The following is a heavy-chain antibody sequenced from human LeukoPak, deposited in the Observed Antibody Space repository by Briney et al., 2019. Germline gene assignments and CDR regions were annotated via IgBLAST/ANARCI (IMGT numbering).Heavy chain of an antibody. J-gene: IGHJ3*02. CDR1: GASINTFS. CDR3: ARELGARAFDI. CDR2: FSASGNT. D-gene: IGHD1-26*01. V-gene: IGHV4-59*01. Sequence: PSETLSLTCSVSGASINTFSCNWFRQPPGKGLEWIGYFSASGNTKYNPSLKSRVTISVDTSKNQFSLKLSSVTAADTAVYYCARELGARAFDIWGQGTMVTVSS.